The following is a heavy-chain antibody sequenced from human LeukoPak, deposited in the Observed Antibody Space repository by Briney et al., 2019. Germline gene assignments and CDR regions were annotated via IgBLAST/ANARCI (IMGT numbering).Heavy chain of an antibody. V-gene: IGHV1-2*04. CDR2: INPNSGGT. CDR1: GYTFTGYY. J-gene: IGHJ6*02. Sequence: ASVKVSCKASGYTFTGYYMHWVRQAPGQGLEWMGWINPNSGGTNYAQKFQGWVTMTRDTSISTAYMELSRLRSDDTAVYYCARQQRYCSGGSCSIDYCYGMDVWGQGTTVTVSS. CDR3: ARQQRYCSGGSCSIDYCYGMDV. D-gene: IGHD2-15*01.